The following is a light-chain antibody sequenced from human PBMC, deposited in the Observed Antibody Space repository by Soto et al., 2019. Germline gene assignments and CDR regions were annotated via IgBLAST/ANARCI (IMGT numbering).Light chain of an antibody. CDR2: LAS. CDR1: EAILNNY. V-gene: IGKV3-20*01. Sequence: DIVLTQSPGTLSLSPGERATLSCRTREAILNNYLAWFQQKPGQPPRLLIYLASNRAAGVPDRFSGSGSGTDFTLTISRLEPEDFAVYYCQHFGTPPWTFGQGTKVEI. CDR3: QHFGTPPWT. J-gene: IGKJ1*01.